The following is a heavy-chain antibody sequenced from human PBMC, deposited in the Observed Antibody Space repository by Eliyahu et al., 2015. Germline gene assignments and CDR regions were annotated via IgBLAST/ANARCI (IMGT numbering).Heavy chain of an antibody. CDR3: ARGGCTFCGMDV. V-gene: IGHV3-11*01. J-gene: IGHJ6*02. Sequence: QVQLVESGGGLVKPGGSXRLXCAASXFXFXYYYMSWIRQAPGKGLEWVSYISSSGSTIYYADSVKGRFTISRDNAKNSLYLQMNSLRAEDTAVYYCARGGCTFCGMDVWGQGTTVTVSS. D-gene: IGHD2-8*01. CDR1: XFXFXYYY. CDR2: ISSSGSTI.